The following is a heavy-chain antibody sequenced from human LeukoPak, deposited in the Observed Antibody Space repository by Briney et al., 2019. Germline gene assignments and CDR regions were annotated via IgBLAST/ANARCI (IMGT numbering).Heavy chain of an antibody. CDR3: ARHGQAAAAGEGYAEGWFAFGT. CDR1: GYSFTSYW. V-gene: IGHV5-51*01. CDR2: IYPGDSDT. Sequence: GESLKISCKGSGYSFTSYWIGWVRQMPGKGLEWMGIIYPGDSDTRYSPSFQGQVTISADKSISTAYLQWSSLKASDTAMYYCARHGQAAAAGEGYAEGWFAFGTWGQGTMVTVSS. J-gene: IGHJ3*02. D-gene: IGHD6-13*01.